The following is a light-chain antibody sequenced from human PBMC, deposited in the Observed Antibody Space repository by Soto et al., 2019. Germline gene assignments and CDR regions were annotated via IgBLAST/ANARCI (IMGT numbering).Light chain of an antibody. CDR1: GSSIGTNT. CDR2: GDN. J-gene: IGLJ2*01. CDR3: AAWDGSLNNVL. V-gene: IGLV1-44*01. Sequence: QSVLPLPRSASGTPGQRVTISCSGSGSSIGTNTVNWYRQLPGTAPKLLIYGDNQRPSGVPDRFSCSKSGTSASLAISGLQSDDEAEYYCAAWDGSLNNVLFGGGTQLTVL.